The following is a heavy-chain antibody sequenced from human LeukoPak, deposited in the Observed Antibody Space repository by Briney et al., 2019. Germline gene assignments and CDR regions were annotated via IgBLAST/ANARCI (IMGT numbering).Heavy chain of an antibody. J-gene: IGHJ4*02. V-gene: IGHV4-39*01. D-gene: IGHD6-6*01. Sequence: SETLSLTCTVSGGSISSSSYYWGWIRQPPGKGLEWIGSIYYSGSTYYNPSLKSRVTISVDTSKNQFSLKLSSVTAAGTAVYYCAHTGSSSGFDYWGQGTLVTVSS. CDR3: AHTGSSSGFDY. CDR1: GGSISSSSYY. CDR2: IYYSGST.